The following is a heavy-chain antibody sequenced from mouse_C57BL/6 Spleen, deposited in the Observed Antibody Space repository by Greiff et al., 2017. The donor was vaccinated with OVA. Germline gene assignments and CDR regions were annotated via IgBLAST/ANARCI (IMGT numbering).Heavy chain of an antibody. CDR1: GFTFSNYW. V-gene: IGHV6-3*01. CDR2: IRLKSDNYAT. Sequence: EVKLMESGGGLVQPGGSMKLSCVASGFTFSNYWMNWVRQSPEKGLEWVAQIRLKSDNYATHYAESVKGRFTISRDDSKSSVYLQMNNLRAEDTGIYYCTAGSRGGFDYWGQGTTLTVSS. J-gene: IGHJ2*01. CDR3: TAGSRGGFDY.